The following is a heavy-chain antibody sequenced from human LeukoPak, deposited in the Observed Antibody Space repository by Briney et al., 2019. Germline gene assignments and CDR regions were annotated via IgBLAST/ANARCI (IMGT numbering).Heavy chain of an antibody. CDR3: ARSSEGRYYYDSSGYSYYYYYMDV. J-gene: IGHJ6*03. D-gene: IGHD3-22*01. V-gene: IGHV4-59*01. CDR1: GGSISSYY. Sequence: SETLSLTCTVSGGSISSYYWSWIRQSPGKGLEWIGYIYNSGTPNFNPSLKSRVTISVDTSKNQFSLKLNSVTAADTAVYYCARSSEGRYYYDSSGYSYYYYYMDVWGKGTTVTISS. CDR2: IYNSGTP.